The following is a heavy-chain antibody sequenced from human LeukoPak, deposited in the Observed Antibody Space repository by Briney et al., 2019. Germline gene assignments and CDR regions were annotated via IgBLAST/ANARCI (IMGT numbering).Heavy chain of an antibody. CDR1: EFTFSRYW. V-gene: IGHV3-7*01. CDR3: ARRLHYYDSSGFFGY. CDR2: IKQDGSEK. D-gene: IGHD3-22*01. Sequence: GGSLRLSCAASEFTFSRYWMHWVRQAPGKGLEWVASIKQDGSEKYYVDSVKGRFTISRDNAKNSLYLQMNSLRAEDTAVYYCARRLHYYDSSGFFGYWGQGTLVTVSS. J-gene: IGHJ4*02.